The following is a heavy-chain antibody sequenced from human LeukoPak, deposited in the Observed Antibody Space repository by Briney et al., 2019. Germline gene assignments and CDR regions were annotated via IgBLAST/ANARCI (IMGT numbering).Heavy chain of an antibody. Sequence: GGSLRLSCAASGFTFSSYEMNWVRQAPGKGLEWVSYISSSGSTTHYADSVKGRFTISRDNAKRSLYLQMNSLRAEDTAVYYCARDNYDSSGYYFDWGQGALVTVSS. D-gene: IGHD3-22*01. CDR2: ISSSGSTT. CDR3: ARDNYDSSGYYFD. V-gene: IGHV3-48*03. J-gene: IGHJ4*02. CDR1: GFTFSSYE.